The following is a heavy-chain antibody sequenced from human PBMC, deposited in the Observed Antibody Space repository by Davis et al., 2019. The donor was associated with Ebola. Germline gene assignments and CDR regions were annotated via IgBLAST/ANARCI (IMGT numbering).Heavy chain of an antibody. D-gene: IGHD1-26*01. CDR1: AGTFISYA. CDR3: AREGKSGNPGGWLDP. V-gene: IGHV1-69*06. J-gene: IGHJ5*02. Sequence: SVKVSCKASAGTFISYAISWVRQAPGQGLEWMGGIIPIFGTANYAQKFQGRVTITADKSTSTAYMELSSLRSEDTAVYYCAREGKSGNPGGWLDPWGQGTLVTVSS. CDR2: IIPIFGTA.